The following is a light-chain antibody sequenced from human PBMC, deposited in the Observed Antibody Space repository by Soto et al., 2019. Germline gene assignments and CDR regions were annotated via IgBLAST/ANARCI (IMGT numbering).Light chain of an antibody. CDR3: QQSYTTPWT. Sequence: DIQMTQSPSPLSASVGDRLTITCRASQNISYYLNWFQQRPGKAPQLLIFGASNLHIGVPSRFSGSGSGTDFALTISSLQPEDFATYHGQQSYTTPWTFGQGTKV. V-gene: IGKV1-39*01. J-gene: IGKJ1*01. CDR2: GAS. CDR1: QNISYY.